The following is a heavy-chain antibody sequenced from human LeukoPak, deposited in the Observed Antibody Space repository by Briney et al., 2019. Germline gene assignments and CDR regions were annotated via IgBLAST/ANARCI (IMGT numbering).Heavy chain of an antibody. D-gene: IGHD2-2*01. CDR1: GFTFDDYA. Sequence: GGSLRLSCAASGFTFDDYAMHWVRQAPGKGLEWVSGISWNSGSIGYADSVKGRFTISRDNAKNSLYLQMNSLRAEDTALYYCAKDGGSTSGYGFGSFDIWDQGTMVTVSS. J-gene: IGHJ3*02. V-gene: IGHV3-9*01. CDR2: ISWNSGSI. CDR3: AKDGGSTSGYGFGSFDI.